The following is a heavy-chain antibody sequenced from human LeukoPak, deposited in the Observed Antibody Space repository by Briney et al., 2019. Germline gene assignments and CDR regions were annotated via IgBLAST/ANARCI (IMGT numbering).Heavy chain of an antibody. CDR3: ARDKIVGATKNDY. Sequence: PGGSLRLSCAVSGFSFSNYWMSWVRQAPGKGPEWVANIKQDGGEKYYVDSVKGRFIISRDNAQNSLYLYMNSLRAEDTAVYYCARDKIVGATKNDYWGQGILVTVSS. CDR1: GFSFSNYW. J-gene: IGHJ4*02. CDR2: IKQDGGEK. V-gene: IGHV3-7*03. D-gene: IGHD1-26*01.